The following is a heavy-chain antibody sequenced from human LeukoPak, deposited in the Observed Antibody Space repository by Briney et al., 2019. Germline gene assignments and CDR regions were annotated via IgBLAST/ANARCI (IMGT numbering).Heavy chain of an antibody. Sequence: SETLSLTCAVSGASISSGGYSWSWIRQPPGKGLEWIGYIYHSGSTYYNPSLKSRVTISVDRSKNQFSLKLSSVTAADTAVYYCARSPYYYDSSGYYYIDYWGQGTLVTVSS. V-gene: IGHV4-30-2*01. D-gene: IGHD3-22*01. CDR1: GASISSGGYS. CDR2: IYHSGST. CDR3: ARSPYYYDSSGYYYIDY. J-gene: IGHJ4*02.